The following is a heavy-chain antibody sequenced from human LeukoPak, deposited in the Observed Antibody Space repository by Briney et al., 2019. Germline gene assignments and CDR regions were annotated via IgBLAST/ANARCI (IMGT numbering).Heavy chain of an antibody. CDR1: GASISTSY. V-gene: IGHV4-4*07. J-gene: IGHJ4*02. Sequence: PSHTPSLTCTVAGASISTSYWSWIRQPAGNGLEWIGRIYTSGSTNYNPSLKSRVTMSVDTAKNQFSLKLSSVTAADTAVYYCERARGSYFDCWGQGTLVTVSS. CDR2: IYTSGST. D-gene: IGHD1-26*01. CDR3: ERARGSYFDC.